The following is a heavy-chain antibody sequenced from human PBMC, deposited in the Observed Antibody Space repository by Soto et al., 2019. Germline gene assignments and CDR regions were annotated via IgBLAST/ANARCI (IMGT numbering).Heavy chain of an antibody. Sequence: ASVKVSCKASGYTFTSYGISWVRQAPGQGLEWMGWISAYNGNTNYAQKLQGRVTTTTDTSTSTAYMELRSLRSDDTAVYYCARGSVGYSYGPGYDYWGQGTLVTVSS. CDR3: ARGSVGYSYGPGYDY. CDR2: ISAYNGNT. J-gene: IGHJ4*02. D-gene: IGHD5-18*01. CDR1: GYTFTSYG. V-gene: IGHV1-18*01.